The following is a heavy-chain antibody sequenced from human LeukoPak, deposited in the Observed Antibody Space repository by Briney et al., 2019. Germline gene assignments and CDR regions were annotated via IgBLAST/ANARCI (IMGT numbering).Heavy chain of an antibody. V-gene: IGHV4-59*11. CDR1: GGSISSHY. J-gene: IGHJ4*02. CDR3: ARGSPFGSGSPSDY. D-gene: IGHD3-10*01. Sequence: PSETLSLTCIVSGGSISSHYWTWIRQPPGKGLEWIGHISYSVSTNYNPSLKSRVTISMDTSKNQFSLKLNSMTAADTAVYYCARGSPFGSGSPSDYWGQGTLVTVSS. CDR2: ISYSVST.